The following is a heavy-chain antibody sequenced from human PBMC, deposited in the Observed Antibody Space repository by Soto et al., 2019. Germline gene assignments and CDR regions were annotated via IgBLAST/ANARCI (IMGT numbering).Heavy chain of an antibody. J-gene: IGHJ4*02. CDR3: AKDRDRVVVVAKIFDY. CDR1: GFTFSSYS. Sequence: GGSLRLSCAASGFTFSSYSMNWVRQAPGKGLEWVSYISSSSSTIYYADSVKGRFTISRDNANNSVYLQMDSLRAEDTAVYYCAKDRDRVVVVAKIFDYWGQGTPVTVSS. V-gene: IGHV3-48*04. D-gene: IGHD2-15*01. CDR2: ISSSSSTI.